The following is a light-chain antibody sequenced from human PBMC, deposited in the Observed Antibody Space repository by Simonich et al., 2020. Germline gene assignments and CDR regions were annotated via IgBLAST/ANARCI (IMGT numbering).Light chain of an antibody. CDR1: SSDVGGYNY. V-gene: IGLV2-14*01. J-gene: IGLJ2*01. CDR2: DVS. Sequence: QSALTQPASVSGSPGQSITISCTGTSSDVGGYNYVSWYQQHPGKAPKLMIYDVSKRPSGGSKRFSGSKSGNTASLTISGLQAEDEADYYCSSYTSSSTLGVFGGGTKLTVL. CDR3: SSYTSSSTLGV.